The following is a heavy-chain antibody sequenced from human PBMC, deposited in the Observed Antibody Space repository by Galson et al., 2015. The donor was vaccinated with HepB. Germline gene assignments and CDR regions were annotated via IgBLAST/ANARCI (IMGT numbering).Heavy chain of an antibody. CDR2: INPSGGST. CDR3: ARVAVLYGSGSYSFDY. D-gene: IGHD3-10*01. J-gene: IGHJ4*02. Sequence: SVKVSCKASGYTFTSYYMHWVRQAPGQGLEWMGIINPSGGSTSYAQKFQGRVTMTRDTSTSTVYMELSSLRSEDTAVYYCARVAVLYGSGSYSFDYWGQGTLVTVSS. CDR1: GYTFTSYY. V-gene: IGHV1-46*03.